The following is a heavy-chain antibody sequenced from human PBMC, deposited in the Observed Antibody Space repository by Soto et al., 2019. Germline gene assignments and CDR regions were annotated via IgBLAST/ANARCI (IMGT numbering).Heavy chain of an antibody. CDR2: IYPGDSET. V-gene: IGHV5-51*01. CDR3: ARVSGSYWVSWFDP. CDR1: GYSFTDYW. J-gene: IGHJ5*02. Sequence: EGQLMQSGTEVKKPGESLRISCKGSGYSFTDYWIAWVRQMPGKGLEWMGIIYPGDSETRYSPSFQGQVAFSADKSIRTAYLQWNNLKASDTAMYYCARVSGSYWVSWFDPWGQGTLVTVSS. D-gene: IGHD1-26*01.